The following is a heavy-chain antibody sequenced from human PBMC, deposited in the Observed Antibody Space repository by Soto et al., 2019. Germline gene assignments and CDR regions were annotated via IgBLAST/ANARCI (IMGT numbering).Heavy chain of an antibody. CDR2: INHSGST. J-gene: IGHJ6*02. Sequence: SETLSLTCAVYGGSFSGYYWSWIRQPPGKGLEWIGEINHSGSTNYNPSLKSRVTISVDTSKNQFSLKLSSVTAADTAVYYCARVPRGYYYGSGRYYKLDVWGQGTTVTVSS. V-gene: IGHV4-34*01. CDR3: ARVPRGYYYGSGRYYKLDV. D-gene: IGHD3-10*01. CDR1: GGSFSGYY.